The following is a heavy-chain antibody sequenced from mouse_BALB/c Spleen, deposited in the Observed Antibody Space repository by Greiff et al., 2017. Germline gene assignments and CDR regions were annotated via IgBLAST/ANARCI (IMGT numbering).Heavy chain of an antibody. D-gene: IGHD1-1*01. CDR3: ARDYYYGSSWYFDV. Sequence: VQLQESGPGLVAPSQSLSITCTVSGFSLTSYGVHWVRQPPGKGLEWLGVIWAGGSTNYNSALMSRLSISKDNSKSQVFLKMNSLQTDDTAMYYCARDYYYGSSWYFDVWGAGTTVTVSS. V-gene: IGHV2-9*02. J-gene: IGHJ1*01. CDR2: IWAGGST. CDR1: GFSLTSYG.